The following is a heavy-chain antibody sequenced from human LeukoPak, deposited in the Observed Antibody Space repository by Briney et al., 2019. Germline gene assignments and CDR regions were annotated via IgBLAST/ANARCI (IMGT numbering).Heavy chain of an antibody. CDR1: GYTFTSYN. CDR2: INPSGGST. CDR3: ARKASSGYHADY. V-gene: IGHV1-46*01. D-gene: IGHD3-22*01. J-gene: IGHJ4*02. Sequence: ASVTVSCKASGYTFTSYNMHWVRQTPGQGLEWMGLINPSGGSTTYAQKLQGRVTMTRDTSTSTVYMELSSLRSEDTAVFYCARKASSGYHADYWGQGTLVTVSS.